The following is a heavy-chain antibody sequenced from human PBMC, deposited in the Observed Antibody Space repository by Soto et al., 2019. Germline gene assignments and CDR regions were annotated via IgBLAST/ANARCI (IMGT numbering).Heavy chain of an antibody. J-gene: IGHJ4*02. CDR1: GYTFTSYG. CDR2: ISTYKGDT. Sequence: QVQLVQSGAEVKKPGASVKVSCNASGYTFTSYGISWVRQAPGQGLEWMGWISTYKGDTHYAQKLQGRVTLTTDTSTSTAYMELRSLRSDDTAVYYCARANGDYSFDYWGQGTLVTVST. D-gene: IGHD4-17*01. V-gene: IGHV1-18*01. CDR3: ARANGDYSFDY.